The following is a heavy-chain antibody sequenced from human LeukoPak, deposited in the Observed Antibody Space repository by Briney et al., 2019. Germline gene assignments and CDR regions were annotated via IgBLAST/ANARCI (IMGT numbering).Heavy chain of an antibody. CDR3: ARRYCPGGTCYSAFDY. CDR1: VGSNHNYY. J-gene: IGHJ4*02. D-gene: IGHD2-15*01. V-gene: IGHV4-59*08. Sequence: PSETLSLTCTISVGSNHNYYWICIRQPPGQGLEWSGDIYYTGTTNYNPSLKGRGSISVASSKNQFSLKLTSNSAADTSIYYCARRYCPGGTCYSAFDYWGQGNLVTVSS. CDR2: IYYTGTT.